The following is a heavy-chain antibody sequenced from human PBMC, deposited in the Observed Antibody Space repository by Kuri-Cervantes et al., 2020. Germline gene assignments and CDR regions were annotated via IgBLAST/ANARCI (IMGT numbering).Heavy chain of an antibody. CDR2: INHSGST. Sequence: SQTLSLTCAGYGVSFSGYYWSWIRQPPGKGLEWIGEINHSGSTNYNPPLKSRVTISVDTSKNQFSLKLSSVTAADTAVYYCARSGYVFLVFDYWGQGTLVTVSS. J-gene: IGHJ4*02. CDR1: GVSFSGYY. V-gene: IGHV4-34*01. D-gene: IGHD5-12*01. CDR3: ARSGYVFLVFDY.